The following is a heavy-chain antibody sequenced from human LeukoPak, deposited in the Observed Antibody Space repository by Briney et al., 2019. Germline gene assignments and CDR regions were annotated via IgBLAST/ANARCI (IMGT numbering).Heavy chain of an antibody. V-gene: IGHV1-2*02. CDR2: INPNSGGT. CDR1: GYTFTGYY. D-gene: IGHD2-2*02. CDR3: AREGKYQLLYDWFDP. J-gene: IGHJ5*02. Sequence: GASMKVSCKASGYTFTGYYMHWVLQAPGQGLEWMGWINPNSGGTNYAQKFQGRVTMTRDTSISTAYMELSRLRSDDTAVYYCAREGKYQLLYDWFDPWGQGTLVTVSS.